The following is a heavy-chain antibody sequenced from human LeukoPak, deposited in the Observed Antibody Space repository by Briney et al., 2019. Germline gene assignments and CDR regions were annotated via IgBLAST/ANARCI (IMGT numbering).Heavy chain of an antibody. CDR2: IWYDATNK. V-gene: IGHV3-33*06. CDR1: GFTFSSYG. D-gene: IGHD1-14*01. Sequence: GGSLRLSCAASGFTFSSYGMHWVRQAPGKGLEWVAVIWYDATNKYYADSVKGRFTISRDNSKNTLYLQMNSLRAEDTAVYHCAKGRKSYYYGMDVWGQGTTVTVSS. CDR3: AKGRKSYYYGMDV. J-gene: IGHJ6*02.